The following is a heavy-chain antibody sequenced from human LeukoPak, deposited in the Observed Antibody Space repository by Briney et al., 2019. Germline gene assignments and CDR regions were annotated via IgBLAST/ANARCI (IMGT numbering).Heavy chain of an antibody. CDR1: GFTFSNSA. CDR2: LSGSGITT. V-gene: IGHV3-23*01. CDR3: AKGIYSSGWSYFDY. Sequence: GGSLRLSCAASGFTFSNSAMSWVRQAPGKGLEWVSSLSGSGITTYYADSVKGRFTISRDNSKNTLYLQMNSLRAEDTAVYYCAKGIYSSGWSYFDYWGHGTLVTVSS. J-gene: IGHJ4*01. D-gene: IGHD6-19*01.